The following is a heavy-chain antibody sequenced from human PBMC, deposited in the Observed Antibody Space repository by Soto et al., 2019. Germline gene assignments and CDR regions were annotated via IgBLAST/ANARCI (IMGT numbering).Heavy chain of an antibody. CDR3: AFSYGFGVVPPFMYY. J-gene: IGHJ4*01. V-gene: IGHV4-39*01. CDR2: LIYSGNT. Sequence: SETLSLTCTVSGGSISSRNYYWGWIRQPPGKGLEWIASLIYSGNTYYNPSLKSRVTISVDTSKSQFSMGLTSVTAADTAVYYCAFSYGFGVVPPFMYYWARGSLVTV. CDR1: GGSISSRNYY. D-gene: IGHD2-8*01.